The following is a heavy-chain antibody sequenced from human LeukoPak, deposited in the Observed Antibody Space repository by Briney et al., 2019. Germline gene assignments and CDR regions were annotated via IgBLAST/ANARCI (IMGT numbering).Heavy chain of an antibody. CDR3: ALLPDSSSGFDY. CDR2: ISSSSSYI. Sequence: GGSLRLSCAASGFTFSSYSMNWVRQAPGKGLEWVSSISSSSSYIYYADSVKGRFTISRDNAKNSLYLQMNSLRAEDTAVYYCALLPDSSSGFDYWGQGTLVTVSS. CDR1: GFTFSSYS. V-gene: IGHV3-21*01. D-gene: IGHD6-6*01. J-gene: IGHJ4*02.